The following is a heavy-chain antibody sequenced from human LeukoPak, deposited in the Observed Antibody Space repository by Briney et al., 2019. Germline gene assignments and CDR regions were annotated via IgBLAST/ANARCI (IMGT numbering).Heavy chain of an antibody. CDR2: IYSGGNT. J-gene: IGHJ4*02. Sequence: GGSLRLSCTVSGFTVSINSMSWVRQAPGKGLEWVSFIYSGGNTHYSDSVKGRFTISRDNSKDTLYLQMNSLRAEDTAVYYCARRAGEYSHPYDYWGQGTLVTVSS. D-gene: IGHD4-17*01. V-gene: IGHV3-53*01. CDR3: ARRAGEYSHPYDY. CDR1: GFTVSINS.